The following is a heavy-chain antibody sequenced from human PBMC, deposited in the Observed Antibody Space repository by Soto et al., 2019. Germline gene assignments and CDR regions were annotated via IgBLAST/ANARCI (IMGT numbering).Heavy chain of an antibody. V-gene: IGHV4-59*01. CDR2: IYYSGST. J-gene: IGHJ3*02. CDR3: ASSTMVRGALGAFDI. Sequence: SETLSLTCTVSGGSISSYYWSWIRQPPGKGLEWIGYIYYSGSTNYNPSLKSRVTISVDTSKNQFSLKLSSVTAADTAVYYCASSTMVRGALGAFDIWGQGTMVTV. D-gene: IGHD3-10*01. CDR1: GGSISSYY.